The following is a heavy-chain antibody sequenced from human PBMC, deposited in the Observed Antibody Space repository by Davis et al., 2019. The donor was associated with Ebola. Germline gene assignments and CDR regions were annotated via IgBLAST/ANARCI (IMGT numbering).Heavy chain of an antibody. J-gene: IGHJ4*02. Sequence: MPSETLSLTCAVSGGSISSGDYCWSWIRQPPGKGLEWIGYIFYSGSTNYNPSLKSRVTISVDTSKNQFSLKLSSVTAADTAVYYCARGSGSYSHYWGQGTLVTVSS. V-gene: IGHV4-61*08. D-gene: IGHD1-26*01. CDR3: ARGSGSYSHY. CDR2: IFYSGST. CDR1: GGSISSGDYC.